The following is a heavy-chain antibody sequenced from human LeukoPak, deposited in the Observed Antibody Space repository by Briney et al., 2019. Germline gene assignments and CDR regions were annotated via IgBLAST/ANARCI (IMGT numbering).Heavy chain of an antibody. J-gene: IGHJ6*02. D-gene: IGHD1-1*01. CDR1: GFTFSSYG. V-gene: IGHV3-30*18. CDR2: ISYDGSNK. Sequence: PGGSLRLSCAASGFTFSSYGMHWVRQAPGKGLEWVAVISYDGSNKYYADSVKGRFTISRDNSKNTLYLQMNSLRAEDTAVYYCAKAQVHNLYYYYGMDVWGQGTTVTVSS. CDR3: AKAQVHNLYYYYGMDV.